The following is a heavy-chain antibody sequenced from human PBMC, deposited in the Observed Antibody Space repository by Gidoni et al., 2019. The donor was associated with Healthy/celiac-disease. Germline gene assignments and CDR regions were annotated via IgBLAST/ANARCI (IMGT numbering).Heavy chain of an antibody. D-gene: IGHD3-3*01. J-gene: IGHJ5*02. V-gene: IGHV1-69*01. CDR3: ASVLDYDFWSGYLNWFDP. Sequence: QVQLVQSGAEVKKPGSSVKVSCKASGGTFSSYAISWVRQAPGQGLEWMGGIIPIFGTANYAQKFQGRVTITADESTSTAYMELSSLRSEDTAVYYCASVLDYDFWSGYLNWFDPWGQGTLVTVSS. CDR2: IIPIFGTA. CDR1: GGTFSSYA.